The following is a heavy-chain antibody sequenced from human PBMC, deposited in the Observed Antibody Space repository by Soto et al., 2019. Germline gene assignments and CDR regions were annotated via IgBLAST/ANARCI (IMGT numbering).Heavy chain of an antibody. CDR3: TTEDNIVVVPAAIVDY. Sequence: EVQLVESGGGLVKPGGSLRLSCAASGFTFSNAWMSWVRQAPGKGLEWVGRIKSKTDGGTTDYAAPVKGRFTISRDDSKNTLYLQMNSLKTEDTAVYYCTTEDNIVVVPAAIVDYWGQGTLVTVSS. CDR1: GFTFSNAW. V-gene: IGHV3-15*01. J-gene: IGHJ4*02. D-gene: IGHD2-2*01. CDR2: IKSKTDGGTT.